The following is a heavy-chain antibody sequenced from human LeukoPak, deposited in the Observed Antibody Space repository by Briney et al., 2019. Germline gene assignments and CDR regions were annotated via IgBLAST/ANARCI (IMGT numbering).Heavy chain of an antibody. CDR1: GFTFSSYA. CDR2: ISSNGGST. V-gene: IGHV3-64*01. J-gene: IGHJ4*02. CDR3: ARGHTATSFDY. Sequence: PGGSLRLSCAASGFTFSSYAMHWVRQAPGKGLEYVSAISSNGGSTYYANSVKGRFTISRDNSKNTLYLQMGSLRAEDMAVYYCARGHTATSFDYWGQGTLVTVSS. D-gene: IGHD5-18*01.